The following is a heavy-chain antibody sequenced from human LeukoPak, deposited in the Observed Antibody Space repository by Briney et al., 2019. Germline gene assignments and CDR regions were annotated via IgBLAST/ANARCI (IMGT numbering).Heavy chain of an antibody. V-gene: IGHV3-21*01. J-gene: IGHJ4*02. Sequence: KTGGSLRLSCAASGFTFSSYSMSWVRQAPGKGLEWVSSISSSSSYIYCADSVKGRFTISRDNAKNSLYLQMNSLRAEDTAVYYCARDRGAMVSRWGQGTLVTVSS. CDR2: ISSSSSYI. CDR1: GFTFSSYS. CDR3: ARDRGAMVSR. D-gene: IGHD5-18*01.